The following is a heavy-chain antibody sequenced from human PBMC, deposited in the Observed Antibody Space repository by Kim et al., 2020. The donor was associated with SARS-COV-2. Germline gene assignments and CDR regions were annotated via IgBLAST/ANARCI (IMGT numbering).Heavy chain of an antibody. CDR3: ARAGPGYRLSPFGY. V-gene: IGHV4-34*01. D-gene: IGHD1-1*01. CDR2: INHSGST. Sequence: SETLSLTCAVYGGSFSGYYWSWIRQPPGKGLEWIGEINHSGSTNYNPSLKSRVTISVDTSKNQFSLKLSSVTAADTAVYYCARAGPGYRLSPFGYWGQGTLVTVSS. J-gene: IGHJ4*02. CDR1: GGSFSGYY.